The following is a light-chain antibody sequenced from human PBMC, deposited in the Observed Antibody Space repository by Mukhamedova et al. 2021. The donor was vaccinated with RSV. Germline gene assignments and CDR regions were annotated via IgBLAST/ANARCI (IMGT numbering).Light chain of an antibody. J-gene: IGKJ1*01. V-gene: IGKV1-27*01. CDR3: QKYNSAPPT. Sequence: WYQRRVHGKVPNLLIYAASTLQSGVPSRFSGSGSGTDFTLTISSLQPEDVATYYCQKYNSAPPTFGQGTKVEIK. CDR2: AAS.